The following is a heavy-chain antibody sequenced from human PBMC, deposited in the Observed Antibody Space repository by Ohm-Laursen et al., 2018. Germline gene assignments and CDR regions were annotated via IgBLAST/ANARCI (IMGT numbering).Heavy chain of an antibody. J-gene: IGHJ6*02. CDR3: ARDQSSSWYRGYYYGMDV. D-gene: IGHD6-13*01. CDR1: GGSIRSYY. V-gene: IGHV4-59*01. CDR2: IYYRGSN. Sequence: GTLSLTCTVSGGSIRSYYWSWIRQPPGKGLEWIGDIYYRGSNNYNPSIKSRVTISVNTSKNQFSLKLSSVTAADPAVYYCARDQSSSWYRGYYYGMDVWGQGTTVTVSS.